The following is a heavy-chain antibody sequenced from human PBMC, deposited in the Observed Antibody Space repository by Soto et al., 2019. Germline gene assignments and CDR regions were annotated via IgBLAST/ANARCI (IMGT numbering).Heavy chain of an antibody. J-gene: IGHJ4*02. CDR3: ARQPRILTGYCGHFDY. CDR1: GGSISSSSYY. CDR2: IYYSGST. V-gene: IGHV4-39*01. D-gene: IGHD3-9*01. Sequence: QLQLQESGPGLVKPSETLSLTCTVSGGSISSSSYYWGWIRQPPGKGLEWIGSIYYSGSTYYNPSLKSRVTISVDTSKNQFSLKLSSVTAADTAVYYCARQPRILTGYCGHFDYWGQGTLVTVSS.